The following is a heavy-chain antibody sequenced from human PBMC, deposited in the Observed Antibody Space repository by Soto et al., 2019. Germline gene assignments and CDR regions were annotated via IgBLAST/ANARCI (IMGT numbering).Heavy chain of an antibody. V-gene: IGHV3-43D*04. CDR3: AKATGAGAAYDYYYVIAV. CDR2: ISWDGGST. Sequence: PGWSMRLSCATSGFTFDDYAMHWVRQAPGKGLEWVSLISWDGGSTYYADSVKGRFTISRDNSKNSLYLQMNSLRAEDTAGYYCAKATGAGAAYDYYYVIAVWGQGTTVTV. D-gene: IGHD6-19*01. CDR1: GFTFDDYA. J-gene: IGHJ6*02.